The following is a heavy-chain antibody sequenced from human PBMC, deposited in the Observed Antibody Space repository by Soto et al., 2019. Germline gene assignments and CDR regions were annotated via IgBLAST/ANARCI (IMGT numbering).Heavy chain of an antibody. CDR1: GFTFSNYA. Sequence: QVQLVESGGGVVQPGRSLRLSCTASGFTFSNYAMHWVRQAPGKGLEWVAVIWYDGSNKYYADSVKGRFTISRDNSKNTLYLQMNSLRAEDKTVYYCANCHAYGDHAADYWGQGTRVTVSS. D-gene: IGHD4-17*01. J-gene: IGHJ4*02. CDR3: ANCHAYGDHAADY. CDR2: IWYDGSNK. V-gene: IGHV3-33*06.